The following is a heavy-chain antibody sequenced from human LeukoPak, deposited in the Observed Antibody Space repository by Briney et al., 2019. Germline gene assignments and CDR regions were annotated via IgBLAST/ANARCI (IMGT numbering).Heavy chain of an antibody. Sequence: PGGSLRLSCAASGFTFSSYAMHWVRQAPGKGLEWVAVISYDGSNKYYADPVKGRFTISRDNSKNTLYLQMNSLRAEDTAVYYCARLGGSGVDYWGQGTLVTVSS. CDR2: ISYDGSNK. CDR1: GFTFSSYA. CDR3: ARLGGSGVDY. D-gene: IGHD3-10*01. J-gene: IGHJ4*02. V-gene: IGHV3-30*04.